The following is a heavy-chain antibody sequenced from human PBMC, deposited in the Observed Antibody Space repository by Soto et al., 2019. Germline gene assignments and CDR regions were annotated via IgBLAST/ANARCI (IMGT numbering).Heavy chain of an antibody. Sequence: EVQLVESGGGLVQPGGSLRLSCAASGFTFSSYSMNWVRQAPGKGLAWVSYISSSSSTIYYAESVKGRFIISRDNDKNLLYLQMNSLSDEDTAVYYCAREGGLLNWFDPWGQGTLVTVSS. V-gene: IGHV3-48*02. CDR2: ISSSSSTI. CDR1: GFTFSSYS. J-gene: IGHJ5*02. CDR3: AREGGLLNWFDP.